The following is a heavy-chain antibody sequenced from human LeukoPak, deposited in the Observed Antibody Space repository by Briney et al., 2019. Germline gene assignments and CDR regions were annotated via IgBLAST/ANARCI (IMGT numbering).Heavy chain of an antibody. V-gene: IGHV1-2*02. CDR1: GYTFTSYD. J-gene: IGHJ4*02. Sequence: ASVKVSCKASGYTFTSYDINWVRQATGQGLEWMGWISPKSGGTNSTQNFQGRVTMTRDTSISTAYMELSRLRSDDTAVYYCARGPAAAAIDYWGQGTLVTVSS. D-gene: IGHD2-2*01. CDR3: ARGPAAAAIDY. CDR2: ISPKSGGT.